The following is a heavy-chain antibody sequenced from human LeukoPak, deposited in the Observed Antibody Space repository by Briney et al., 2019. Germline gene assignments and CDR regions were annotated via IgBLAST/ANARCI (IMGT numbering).Heavy chain of an antibody. CDR3: ARKKDTFDFYDSSGLDY. CDR1: GFTFSTYG. J-gene: IGHJ4*02. Sequence: GGSLRLSCAASGFTFSTYGMHWVRQAPGKGLEWVANIWYDGSTKYYADSVKGRFTISRDNSKNTLYLQMNSLRAEDTAVYYCARKKDTFDFYDSSGLDYWGQEALVTVSS. D-gene: IGHD3-22*01. CDR2: IWYDGSTK. V-gene: IGHV3-33*01.